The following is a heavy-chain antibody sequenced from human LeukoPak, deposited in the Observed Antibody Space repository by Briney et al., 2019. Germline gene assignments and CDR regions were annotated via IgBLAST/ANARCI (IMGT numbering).Heavy chain of an antibody. CDR2: IYPGDSDT. Sequence: GESLKISCKGSGYSFTSYWIGWMRQMPGKGLEWMGIIYPGDSDTRYSPSFQGQVTISADKSISTAYLQWSSLKASDTAMYYCARHARWDRDGYNTYYYYGMDVWGQGTTVTVSS. CDR1: GYSFTSYW. D-gene: IGHD5-24*01. J-gene: IGHJ6*02. CDR3: ARHARWDRDGYNTYYYYGMDV. V-gene: IGHV5-51*01.